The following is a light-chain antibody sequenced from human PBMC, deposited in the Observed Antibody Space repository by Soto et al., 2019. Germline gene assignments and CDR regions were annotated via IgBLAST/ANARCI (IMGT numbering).Light chain of an antibody. CDR2: GAS. CDR3: QQYKNWPPWK. CDR1: QSGSSN. V-gene: IGKV3-15*01. J-gene: IGKJ1*01. Sequence: EIVVTKAPSTVSVSPGERATLSCRALQSGSSNLAWYQQKPGQAPRLLIYGASSRATVIPARFSGSRSGTDFTLLISSLQSEDFAVYYCQQYKNWPPWKFGQRNTVESK.